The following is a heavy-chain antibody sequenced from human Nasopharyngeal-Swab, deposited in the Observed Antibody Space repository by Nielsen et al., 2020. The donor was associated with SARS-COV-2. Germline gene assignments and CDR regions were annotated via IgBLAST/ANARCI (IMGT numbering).Heavy chain of an antibody. CDR2: IKSKTDGGTT. J-gene: IGHJ4*02. Sequence: GGSLRLSCAASGFTFSNAWMSWVRQAPGKGLEWVGRIKSKTDGGTTDYAAPVKGRFTISRDDSKNTLYLQMNSLKTEDTAVYYCTTDYSMVRGVHYWGQGTLVTVSS. D-gene: IGHD3-10*01. V-gene: IGHV3-15*01. CDR1: GFTFSNAW. CDR3: TTDYSMVRGVHY.